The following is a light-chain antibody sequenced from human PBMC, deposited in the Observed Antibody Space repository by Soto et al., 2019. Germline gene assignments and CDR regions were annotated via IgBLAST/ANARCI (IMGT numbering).Light chain of an antibody. CDR2: GAS. J-gene: IGKJ5*01. Sequence: IVMTQSPATLSVSPGERVTLSCRVSQSVDSNFAWYQQRPGQAPRLLIYGASTRATDVPARFSASGSGTDFTLTSSSLQSEDFVVYYCQQYNTWPITFGQGTRLEIK. V-gene: IGKV3-15*01. CDR3: QQYNTWPIT. CDR1: QSVDSN.